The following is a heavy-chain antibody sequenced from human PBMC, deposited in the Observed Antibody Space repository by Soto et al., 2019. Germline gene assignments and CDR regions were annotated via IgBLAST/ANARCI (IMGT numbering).Heavy chain of an antibody. Sequence: SEALSLTWTFSGGSISRGGYYWSCIRQPPGKGLEWIGYIYYSGSTYYDPSLKSRVTISVDTSKNQFSLKLSSVTAADTAVYYCARERAFAPRPIDYWGQGTLVNVS. CDR2: IYYSGST. CDR1: GGSISRGGYY. D-gene: IGHD1-1*01. J-gene: IGHJ4*02. CDR3: ARERAFAPRPIDY. V-gene: IGHV4-30-4*01.